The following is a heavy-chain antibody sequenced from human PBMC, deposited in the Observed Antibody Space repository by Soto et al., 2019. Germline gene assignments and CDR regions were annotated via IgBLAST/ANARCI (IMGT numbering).Heavy chain of an antibody. D-gene: IGHD6-13*01. CDR3: ARYRRETVAGYTLDN. Sequence: PSETLSLTCTVSGGSISSNYWTWIRQPPGKGLEWIGYVYNSGSTNYNPSLKSRVTISENTSKSQFSLKVNSMTAADTAVYYCARYRRETVAGYTLDNWGQGILVTVSS. J-gene: IGHJ4*02. V-gene: IGHV4-59*01. CDR1: GGSISSNY. CDR2: VYNSGST.